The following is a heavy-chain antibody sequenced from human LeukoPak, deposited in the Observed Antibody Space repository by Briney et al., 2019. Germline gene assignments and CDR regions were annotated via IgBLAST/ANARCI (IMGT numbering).Heavy chain of an antibody. J-gene: IGHJ4*02. Sequence: SETLSLTCTVSGGSISSYYWSWIRQPPGKGLEWIGYIYYSGSTNYNPSLKSRVTISVDTSKNQFSLKLSSVTAADTAVYYCARAPPLYCSSTSCYLRDGYNNRLFDYWGQGTLVTVSS. CDR2: IYYSGST. D-gene: IGHD2-2*01. V-gene: IGHV4-59*12. CDR1: GGSISSYY. CDR3: ARAPPLYCSSTSCYLRDGYNNRLFDY.